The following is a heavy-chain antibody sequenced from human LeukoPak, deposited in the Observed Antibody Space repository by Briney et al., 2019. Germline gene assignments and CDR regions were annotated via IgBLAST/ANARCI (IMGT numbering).Heavy chain of an antibody. CDR3: ARARASGSSPLH. Sequence: SVKVSCKASGGTFSSYAISWVRQAPGQGLEWMGGIIPIFGTANHAQKFQGRVTITADESTSTAYMELRSLRSDDTAVYYCARARASGSSPLHWGQGTLVTVSS. D-gene: IGHD1-26*01. V-gene: IGHV1-69*01. CDR1: GGTFSSYA. J-gene: IGHJ4*02. CDR2: IIPIFGTA.